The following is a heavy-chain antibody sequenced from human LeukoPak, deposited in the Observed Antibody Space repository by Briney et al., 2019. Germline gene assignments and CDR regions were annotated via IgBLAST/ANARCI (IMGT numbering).Heavy chain of an antibody. J-gene: IGHJ4*02. CDR1: GYTFTSYA. D-gene: IGHD2-2*02. CDR2: INAGNGNT. CDR3: AREGGYCSSTSCYRMDY. V-gene: IGHV1-3*01. Sequence: ASVKVSCKASGYTFTSYAMHWVRQAPGQRLEWMGWINAGNGNTKYSQKFQGRVTITRDTSTSTAYMELRSLRSDDTAVYYCAREGGYCSSTSCYRMDYWGQGTLVTVSS.